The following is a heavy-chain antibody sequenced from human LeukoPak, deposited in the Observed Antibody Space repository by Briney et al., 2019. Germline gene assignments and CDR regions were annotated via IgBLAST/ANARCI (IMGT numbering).Heavy chain of an antibody. D-gene: IGHD2-2*01. J-gene: IGHJ4*02. Sequence: SETLSLTCAVYCGSFSGYYWSWISQPRGKGLEWIGEINHSGSTNYNPSLKSRVTISVDTSKNQFSLKLSSVTAADTAVYYCARGGSRSSTSRPFDYWGQGTLVTVSS. V-gene: IGHV4-34*01. CDR2: INHSGST. CDR1: CGSFSGYY. CDR3: ARGGSRSSTSRPFDY.